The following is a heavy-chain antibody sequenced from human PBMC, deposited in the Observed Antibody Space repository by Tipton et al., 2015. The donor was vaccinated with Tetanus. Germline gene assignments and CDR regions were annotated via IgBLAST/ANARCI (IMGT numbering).Heavy chain of an antibody. D-gene: IGHD1-1*01. CDR1: GFNFSTSD. Sequence: GSLRLSCVASGFNFSTSDMGWVRQAPGKGPEWVSAIVGAADAIFYADSVKGRFTISRDNSKNTLYLEMNSLGAEDTAVYYCASVFVLLFPRYFDRWGQGTLVTVSS. V-gene: IGHV3-23*01. CDR3: ASVFVLLFPRYFDR. J-gene: IGHJ5*02. CDR2: IVGAADAI.